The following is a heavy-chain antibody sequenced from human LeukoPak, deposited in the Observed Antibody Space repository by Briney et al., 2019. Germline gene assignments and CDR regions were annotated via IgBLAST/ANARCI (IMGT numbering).Heavy chain of an antibody. CDR2: IYYSGST. Sequence: QASETLSLTCTVSGGSISSYYWSWIRQPPGKGLEWIGYIYYSGSTNYNPSLKSRVTISVDTSKNQFSLKLSSVTAADTAVYYCARVSRDGWAVAVPTDAFDIWGQGTMVTVSS. J-gene: IGHJ3*02. CDR3: ARVSRDGWAVAVPTDAFDI. V-gene: IGHV4-59*01. D-gene: IGHD6-19*01. CDR1: GGSISSYY.